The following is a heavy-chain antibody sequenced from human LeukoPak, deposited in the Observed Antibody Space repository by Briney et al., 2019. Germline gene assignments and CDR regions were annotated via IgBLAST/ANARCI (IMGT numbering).Heavy chain of an antibody. Sequence: GGSLRLSCAASGFTFSVYSMNWVRQAPGKGLEWISYISSGSNDIYYADSVKGRFTNSRDNVENSLYLQMNSLRVEDTAVYYCARDFEVPSAAPDYYYYYYMDVWGKGTTVTVSS. J-gene: IGHJ6*03. D-gene: IGHD3-9*01. CDR2: ISSGSNDI. CDR1: GFTFSVYS. CDR3: ARDFEVPSAAPDYYYYYYMDV. V-gene: IGHV3-21*05.